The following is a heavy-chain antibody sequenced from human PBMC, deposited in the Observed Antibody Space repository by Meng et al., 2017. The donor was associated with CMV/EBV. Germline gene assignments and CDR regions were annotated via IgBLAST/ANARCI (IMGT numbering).Heavy chain of an antibody. CDR3: ARGVGATGKADY. V-gene: IGHV4-34*01. CDR1: GGSFSGYY. Sequence: QVQLQPWGAGRLKPSETLSLTFAVVGGSFSGYYWSWIRQPPGKGLEWIGEINHSGSTNYNPSLKSRVTISVDTSKNQFSLKLSSVTAADTAVDYWARGVGATGKADYWGQGTLVTGSS. D-gene: IGHD1-26*01. CDR2: INHSGST. J-gene: IGHJ4*02.